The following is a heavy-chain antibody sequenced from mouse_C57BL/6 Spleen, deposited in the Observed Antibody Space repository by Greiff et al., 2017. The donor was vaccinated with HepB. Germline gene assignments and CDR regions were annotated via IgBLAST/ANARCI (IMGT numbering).Heavy chain of an antibody. D-gene: IGHD1-1*01. Sequence: EVKLMESGGGLVQPGGSLKLSCAASGFTFSDYYMYWVRQTPEKRLEWVAYISNGGGSTYYPDTVKGRFTISRDNAKNTLYLQMSRLKSEDTAMYYCARTLYYGSSSSFAYWGQGTLVTVSA. CDR3: ARTLYYGSSSSFAY. CDR2: ISNGGGST. CDR1: GFTFSDYY. J-gene: IGHJ3*01. V-gene: IGHV5-12*01.